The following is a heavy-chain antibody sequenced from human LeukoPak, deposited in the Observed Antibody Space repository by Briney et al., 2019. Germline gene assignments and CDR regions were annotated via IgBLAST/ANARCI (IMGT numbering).Heavy chain of an antibody. CDR2: IIPIFGTA. V-gene: IGHV1-69*13. J-gene: IGHJ4*02. Sequence: GASVKVSCKASGGTFSSYAISWVRQAPGQGLEWMGGIIPIFGTANYAQKFQGRVTITANESTSTAYMELSSRRSEDTAVYYFSRDSGLEMATFDYWGQGTLVTVSS. CDR3: SRDSGLEMATFDY. D-gene: IGHD5-24*01. CDR1: GGTFSSYA.